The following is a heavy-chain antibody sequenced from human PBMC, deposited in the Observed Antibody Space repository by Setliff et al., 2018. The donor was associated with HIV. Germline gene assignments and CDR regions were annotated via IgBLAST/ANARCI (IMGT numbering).Heavy chain of an antibody. J-gene: IGHJ4*02. Sequence: SETLSLTCTVSDVSIRSSDYYWGWIRQPPGKGLEWIGSIFYSGRAFYNPSLKSRVTMSVDTSKNQFSLKVNSVTAADTAVYYCAKDRSGSYRTFDYWGPGILVTVSS. V-gene: IGHV4-39*07. CDR2: IFYSGRA. CDR3: AKDRSGSYRTFDY. CDR1: DVSIRSSDYY. D-gene: IGHD1-26*01.